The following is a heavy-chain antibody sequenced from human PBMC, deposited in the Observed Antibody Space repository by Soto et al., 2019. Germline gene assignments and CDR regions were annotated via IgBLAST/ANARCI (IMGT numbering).Heavy chain of an antibody. CDR2: ISGSGGST. D-gene: IGHD3-10*01. V-gene: IGHV3-23*01. CDR1: GCTCISHG. CDR3: AKKYGSGEIDY. J-gene: IGHJ4*02. Sequence: GPLRLSGTASGCTCISHGMSWVSQAPGKGLEWVSAISGSGGSTYYADSVKGRFTISRDNSKNTLYLQMNSLRAEDTAVYYCAKKYGSGEIDYWGQGTLVTVHS.